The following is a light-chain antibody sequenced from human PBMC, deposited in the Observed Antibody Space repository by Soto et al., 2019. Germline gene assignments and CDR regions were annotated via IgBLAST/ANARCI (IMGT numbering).Light chain of an antibody. CDR1: QSVSSRF. Sequence: EIVLTQSPGTLSLSPGERATLSCRASQSVSSRFLAWYQQKPGQAPKVLIYGASTRATGIPDRFSGSESGTDFTLTISRLEPDDFAVYYCQQYESSRTFGQGTKVEMK. V-gene: IGKV3-20*01. J-gene: IGKJ1*01. CDR3: QQYESSRT. CDR2: GAS.